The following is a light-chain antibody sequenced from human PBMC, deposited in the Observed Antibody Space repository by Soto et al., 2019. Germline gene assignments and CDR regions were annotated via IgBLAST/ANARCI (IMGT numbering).Light chain of an antibody. CDR1: QGISNY. Sequence: DIQMTQSPSSLSASVGDRVTIACRASQGISNYLAWYQQKPGKVPKLLIYAASTLKSGVPSRFSGSGSGTDFTLTISSLQPDDVATYCCQKYNSSPLTFGGGTKVESK. V-gene: IGKV1-27*01. CDR3: QKYNSSPLT. J-gene: IGKJ4*01. CDR2: AAS.